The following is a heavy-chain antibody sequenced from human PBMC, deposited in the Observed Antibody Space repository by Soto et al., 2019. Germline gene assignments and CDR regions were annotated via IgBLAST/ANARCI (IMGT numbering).Heavy chain of an antibody. CDR2: ISSSSSYI. D-gene: IGHD4-17*01. V-gene: IGHV3-21*01. CDR3: ARDNSDATVTIDY. CDR1: GFTFSSYS. Sequence: GGSLRLSCAASGFTFSSYSMNWVRQAPGKGLEWVSSISSSSSYIYYADSVKGRFTISRDNAKNSLYLQMNSLRAEDTAVYYCARDNSDATVTIDYWGQGTLVTVSS. J-gene: IGHJ4*02.